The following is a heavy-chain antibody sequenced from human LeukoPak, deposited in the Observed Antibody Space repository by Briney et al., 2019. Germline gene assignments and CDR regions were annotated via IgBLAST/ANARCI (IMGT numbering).Heavy chain of an antibody. CDR3: AYSSSWYSDY. CDR1: GFTFSSYS. D-gene: IGHD6-13*01. Sequence: GGSLRLSCAASGFTFSSYSMNWVRQAPGKGLEWVSAISGSGGSTYYADSVKGRFTISRDNSKNTLYLQMNSLRAEDTAVYYCAYSSSWYSDYWGQGTLVTVSS. V-gene: IGHV3-23*01. CDR2: ISGSGGST. J-gene: IGHJ4*02.